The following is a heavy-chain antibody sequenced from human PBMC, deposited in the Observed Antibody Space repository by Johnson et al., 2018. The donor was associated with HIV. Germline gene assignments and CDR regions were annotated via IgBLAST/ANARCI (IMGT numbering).Heavy chain of an antibody. CDR2: ISSSTNTI. D-gene: IGHD3-22*01. J-gene: IGHJ3*02. CDR3: AGAECGNDSSGYYLGRAFDI. CDR1: GFTFSDYY. Sequence: QEQLVESGGGLVKPGGSLRLSCAASGFTFSDYYMSWIRQAPGKGLEWLSYISSSTNTIYYADSVKGRFTISRDNSKNTLYLQMNSLRAEDTAVYYCAGAECGNDSSGYYLGRAFDIWGQGTMVTVSS. V-gene: IGHV3-11*04.